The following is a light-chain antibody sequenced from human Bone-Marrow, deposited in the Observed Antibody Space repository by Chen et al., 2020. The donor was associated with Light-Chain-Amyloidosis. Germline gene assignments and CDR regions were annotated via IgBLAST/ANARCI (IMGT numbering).Light chain of an antibody. CDR3: QQYGTSPLT. CDR1: QTISSNY. J-gene: IGKJ4*01. Sequence: EIVLTQSPGTLSLSPGAGANLSCRASQTISSNYLTWYQQKFGQAPRLLIYGSSSRATGIPDRCTGSGSGTDFTLTINRLEPEDFAKYYCQQYGTSPLTFGRGTKVEIK. V-gene: IGKV3-20*01. CDR2: GSS.